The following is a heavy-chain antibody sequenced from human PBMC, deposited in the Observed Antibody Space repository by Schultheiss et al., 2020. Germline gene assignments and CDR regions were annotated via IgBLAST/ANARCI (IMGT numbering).Heavy chain of an antibody. J-gene: IGHJ3*02. CDR1: GYSFTNFW. Sequence: GESLKIACKGSGYSFTNFWISWVRQMPGKGLEWMGRIDPSDSYTNYSPSFQGHVTISADKSISTAYLQWSSLKASDTAMYYCARLRLRWSTDDAFDIWGQGTMVTVSS. CDR2: IDPSDSYT. CDR3: ARLRLRWSTDDAFDI. V-gene: IGHV5-10-1*01. D-gene: IGHD4-23*01.